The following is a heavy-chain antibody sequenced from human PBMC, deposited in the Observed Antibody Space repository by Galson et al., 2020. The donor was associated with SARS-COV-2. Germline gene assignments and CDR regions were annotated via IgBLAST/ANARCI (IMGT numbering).Heavy chain of an antibody. CDR3: ARHVRYCSSTSCYDMFDY. D-gene: IGHD2-2*01. Sequence: KIGGSLKIHRKGSGYSLTSYWISRVRQMPGKGLEWMGRIDPSDYYTNYSPPFQGHVTISAGKSISTAYLQWSSLKASDTAMYYCARHVRYCSSTSCYDMFDYWGQGTLVTVSS. CDR1: GYSLTSYW. J-gene: IGHJ4*02. V-gene: IGHV5-10-1*01. CDR2: IDPSDYYT.